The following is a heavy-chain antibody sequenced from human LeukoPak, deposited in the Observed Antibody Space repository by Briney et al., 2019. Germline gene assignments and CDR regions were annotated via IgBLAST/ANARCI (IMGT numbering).Heavy chain of an antibody. V-gene: IGHV3-21*01. CDR3: ARVLLPSGMGY. D-gene: IGHD2-2*01. J-gene: IGHJ4*02. CDR2: ITSTTGYI. CDR1: GFTFSNYN. Sequence: GGSLRLSCAASGFTFSNYNITWVRQAPGEGLEWVSSITSTTGYISYADSVKGRFTISRDNAKNSLYLQMNSLRAEDTAVYYCARVLLPSGMGYWGQGTLVTVSS.